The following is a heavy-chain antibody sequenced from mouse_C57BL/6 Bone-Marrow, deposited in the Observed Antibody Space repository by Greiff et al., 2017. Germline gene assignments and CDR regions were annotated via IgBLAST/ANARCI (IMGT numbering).Heavy chain of an antibody. CDR1: GYSITSGYY. Sequence: VQLKESGPGLVKPSQSLSLTCSVTGYSITSGYYWNWIRQFPGNKLEWMGYISYDGSNNSNPSLKNRISITRDTSKNQFFLKLNSVTTEDTATYYCARAAYWGQGTLVTVSA. V-gene: IGHV3-6*01. CDR2: ISYDGSN. J-gene: IGHJ3*01. CDR3: ARAAY.